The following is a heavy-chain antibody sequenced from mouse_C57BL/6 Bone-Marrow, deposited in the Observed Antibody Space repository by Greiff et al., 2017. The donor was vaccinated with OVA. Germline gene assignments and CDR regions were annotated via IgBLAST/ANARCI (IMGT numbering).Heavy chain of an antibody. CDR3: ARKGGSWFAY. CDR2: IWSGGST. V-gene: IGHV2-2*01. Sequence: VQLQQSGPGLVQPSQSLSIPCTVSGFSLTSYGVHWVRQSPGQGLEWLGVIWSGGSTGYNAAFISRLSISKDNSKSQVFFKMSSLQADDTAIYYWARKGGSWFAYWGQGTLVTVSA. J-gene: IGHJ3*01. CDR1: GFSLTSYG.